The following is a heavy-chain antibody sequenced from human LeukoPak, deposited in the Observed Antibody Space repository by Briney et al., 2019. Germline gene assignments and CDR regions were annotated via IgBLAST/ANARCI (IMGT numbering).Heavy chain of an antibody. V-gene: IGHV1-46*01. D-gene: IGHD3-10*01. CDR3: ARGFGGSGSYLSWFDP. CDR1: GYTFTSYY. J-gene: IGHJ5*02. Sequence: ASVKVSCKASGYTFTSYYMHWVRQAPGQGLEWMGIINPSGGSTSYAQKFQGRVTMTRDTSTSTVYMELSCLRSEDTAVYYCARGFGGSGSYLSWFDPWGQGTLVTVSS. CDR2: INPSGGST.